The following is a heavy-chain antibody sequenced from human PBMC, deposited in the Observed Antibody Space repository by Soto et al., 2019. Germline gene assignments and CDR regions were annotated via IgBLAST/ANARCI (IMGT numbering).Heavy chain of an antibody. D-gene: IGHD3-10*01. Sequence: QVQLVQSGAEVKKPGSSVKVSCKASGGTFSSYAISWVRQAPGQRLEWMGGIIPIFGTANYAQKFQGRVTIAADESTSTAYMELSSLRSEDTAVYYCARVIMVRGVRHWFDPWGHGTLFTVSS. V-gene: IGHV1-69*01. CDR3: ARVIMVRGVRHWFDP. J-gene: IGHJ5*02. CDR1: GGTFSSYA. CDR2: IIPIFGTA.